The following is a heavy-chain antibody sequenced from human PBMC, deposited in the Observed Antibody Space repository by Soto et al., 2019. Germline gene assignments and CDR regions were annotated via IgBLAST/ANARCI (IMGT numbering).Heavy chain of an antibody. V-gene: IGHV1-8*01. CDR3: ASQHRVVTSIHAFDI. J-gene: IGHJ3*02. CDR2: INPNSGKT. Sequence: GASVKVSWKASGYTFTNNDIHWVRQASGQGLEWVGRINPNSGKTGYAQKFKGRVPMTRDTSESTVYLELTSLRSEDTAVYFCASQHRVVTSIHAFDIWG. CDR1: GYTFTNND. D-gene: IGHD2-21*02.